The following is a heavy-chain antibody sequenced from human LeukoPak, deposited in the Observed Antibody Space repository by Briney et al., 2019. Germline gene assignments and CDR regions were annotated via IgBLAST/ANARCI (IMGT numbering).Heavy chain of an antibody. V-gene: IGHV3-30*18. CDR2: ISYDGSNK. Sequence: GGSLRLSCAASGFTFSSYGMHWARQAPGKGLEWVAVISYDGSNKYYADSVKGRFTISRDNSKNTLYLQMNGLRAEDTAVYYCAKGIAVASFDYWGQGTLVTVSS. D-gene: IGHD6-19*01. J-gene: IGHJ4*02. CDR3: AKGIAVASFDY. CDR1: GFTFSSYG.